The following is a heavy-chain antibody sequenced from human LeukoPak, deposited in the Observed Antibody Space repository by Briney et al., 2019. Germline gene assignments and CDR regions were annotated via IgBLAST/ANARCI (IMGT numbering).Heavy chain of an antibody. J-gene: IGHJ4*02. CDR1: GFTFTNYN. CDR2: ISSSSSYI. CDR3: ARDPDQQLEPNFFDH. V-gene: IGHV3-21*01. D-gene: IGHD6-13*01. Sequence: KTGGSLRLPCAASGFTFTNYNINWVRQAPGKGLEWVSSISSSSSYIYYADSVKGRFTISRDNTKNSLYLQMNSLRAEDTAVYYCARDPDQQLEPNFFDHWGQGALVAVSS.